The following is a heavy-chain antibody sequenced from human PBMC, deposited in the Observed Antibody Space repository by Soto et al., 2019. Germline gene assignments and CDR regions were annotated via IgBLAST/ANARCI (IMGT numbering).Heavy chain of an antibody. V-gene: IGHV1-3*01. J-gene: IGHJ5*02. Sequence: QVQLVQSGAEVKKPGASVKVSCKASGYTFTSYGISWVRQAPGQRLEWMGWINAGNGNTKYSQKFLGRVAITRDISANTASMEVSSLRPEDTAVYYCARETYGENSVVRWFDPWGQGTLVTVSS. CDR2: INAGNGNT. D-gene: IGHD4-17*01. CDR3: ARETYGENSVVRWFDP. CDR1: GYTFTSYG.